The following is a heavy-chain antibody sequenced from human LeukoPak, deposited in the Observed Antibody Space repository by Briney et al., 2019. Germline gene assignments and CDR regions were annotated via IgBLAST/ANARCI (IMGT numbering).Heavy chain of an antibody. V-gene: IGHV3-30*04. D-gene: IGHD2-15*01. CDR2: ISYDGSNK. CDR3: AKPYGRCTTGSCYRKGVCFDY. Sequence: PGGSLRLSCAASGFTFSSYAMHWVRQAPGKGLEWVAVISYDGSNKYYADSVKGRFTISRDNSKNTLYLQMNSLRAEDTALYYCAKPYGRCTTGSCYRKGVCFDYWGQGTLVTVSS. CDR1: GFTFSSYA. J-gene: IGHJ4*02.